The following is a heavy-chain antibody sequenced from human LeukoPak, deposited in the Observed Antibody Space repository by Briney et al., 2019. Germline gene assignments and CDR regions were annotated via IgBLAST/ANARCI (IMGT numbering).Heavy chain of an antibody. Sequence: SEPLSLTCTVSGDSISSGDYYWTWIRQHPGKGLEWIGCICYSGSTYYNLSLKSRVIISADTSKHHFSLKLSSVTAADTAVYYCARVREATIAPFFDYWGQGILVTVSS. CDR2: ICYSGST. CDR1: GDSISSGDYY. D-gene: IGHD6-13*01. CDR3: ARVREATIAPFFDY. J-gene: IGHJ4*02. V-gene: IGHV4-31*03.